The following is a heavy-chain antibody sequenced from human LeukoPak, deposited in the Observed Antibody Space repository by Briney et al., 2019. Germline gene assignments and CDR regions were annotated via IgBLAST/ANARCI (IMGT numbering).Heavy chain of an antibody. V-gene: IGHV3-30*03. CDR3: ARDISPSYFGSFDY. J-gene: IGHJ4*02. Sequence: GSLRLSCAASGFTFSNCGMHWVRQAPGKGLEWVALISYEGSKKYYADFVKGRFTISRDNSKNTLYLQMNSLRAEDTAVYYCARDISPSYFGSFDYWGQGTLVTVS. CDR2: ISYEGSKK. CDR1: GFTFSNCG. D-gene: IGHD3-10*01.